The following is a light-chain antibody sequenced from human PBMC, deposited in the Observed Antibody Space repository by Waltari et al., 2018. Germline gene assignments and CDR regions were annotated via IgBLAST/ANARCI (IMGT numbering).Light chain of an antibody. V-gene: IGLV4-69*01. CDR1: SGHSSYSSYS. J-gene: IGLJ2*01. CDR3: QTWGAGFQI. Sequence: QLVLTQSPSASASLGDSVKLTCTLSSGHSSYSSYSIAWHQQQPGKGPRFLMKLNSDGSHKRGDGLPARFSGSSSGAERYLTISSLQSADEADYYCQTWGAGFQIFGGGTKLAVL. CDR2: LNSDGSH.